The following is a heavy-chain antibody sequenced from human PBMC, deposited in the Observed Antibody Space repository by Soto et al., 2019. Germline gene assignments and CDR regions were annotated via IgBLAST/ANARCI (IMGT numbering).Heavy chain of an antibody. J-gene: IGHJ4*02. V-gene: IGHV1-46*03. CDR2: INPSGGST. Sequence: GASGRVSCGAAGYTVTGYYMHGVRQAPGQGLEWMGIINPSGGSTSYAQKFQGRVTMTRDTSTSTVYMELSSLRSEDTAVYYCARGPYGPPGLYWGQGTLVTVSS. D-gene: IGHD3-10*01. CDR3: ARGPYGPPGLY. CDR1: GYTVTGYY.